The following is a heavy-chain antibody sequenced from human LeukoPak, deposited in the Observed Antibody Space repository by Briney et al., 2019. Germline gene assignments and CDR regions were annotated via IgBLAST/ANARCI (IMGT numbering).Heavy chain of an antibody. J-gene: IGHJ3*02. V-gene: IGHV3-21*01. CDR1: GFTFSSYS. CDR3: ARDLGSLRYFDWLFSGGIGDAFDI. D-gene: IGHD3-9*01. Sequence: PGGSLRLSCAASGFTFSSYSMNWVRQAPGKGLEWVSSISSSSSYIYYADSVKGRFTISRDNAKNSLYLQMNSLRAEDTAVYYCARDLGSLRYFDWLFSGGIGDAFDIWGQGTMVTVSS. CDR2: ISSSSSYI.